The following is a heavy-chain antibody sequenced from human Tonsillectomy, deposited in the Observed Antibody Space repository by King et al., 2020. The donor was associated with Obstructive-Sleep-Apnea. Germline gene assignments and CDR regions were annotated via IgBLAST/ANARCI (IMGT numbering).Heavy chain of an antibody. CDR3: ARSEGGVIVTLDS. D-gene: IGHD3-16*02. CDR1: GYSFATYW. V-gene: IGHV5-51*01. CDR2: IYPGDSDT. J-gene: IGHJ4*02. Sequence: QLVQSGAEVKKPGESLKISCKGSGYSFATYWIGWVRQMPGKGLEWMGIIYPGDSDTRYSPSFQGQVTISADKSISTAYLQWRSLKASDTAMYYCARSEGGVIVTLDSWGQGPPVAVSS.